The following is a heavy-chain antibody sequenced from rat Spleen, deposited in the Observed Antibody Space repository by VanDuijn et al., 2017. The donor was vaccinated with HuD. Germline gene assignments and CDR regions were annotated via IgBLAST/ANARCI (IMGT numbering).Heavy chain of an antibody. V-gene: IGHV5-29*01. CDR1: GFSLTSYG. D-gene: IGHD1-11*01. CDR2: ISYGDSSGHSGT. J-gene: IGHJ2*01. CDR3: ARRHYGYTDYFDY. Sequence: VQLKESGPGLVQPSETLSLTCTVSGFSLTSYGVIWVRQAPTPGLEWVATISYGDSSGHSGTYYRDSVKGRFTISRDNAKSTLSLQMDSLRSEDTATYYCARRHYGYTDYFDYWGQGVMVTVSS.